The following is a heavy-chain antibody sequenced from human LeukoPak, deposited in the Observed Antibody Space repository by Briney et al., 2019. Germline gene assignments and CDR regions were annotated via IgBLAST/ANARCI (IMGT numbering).Heavy chain of an antibody. CDR1: GFTFSSYA. CDR2: ISGSGGST. J-gene: IGHJ4*02. Sequence: PGGSLRLSCAASGFTFSSYAMSWVRQAPGKGLEWVSAISGSGGSTYYADSVKGRFTISRDNSKNTLYLQMNSLRAEDTAVYYCARRYDILTGWIYWGQGTLVTVSS. CDR3: ARRYDILTGWIY. D-gene: IGHD3-9*01. V-gene: IGHV3-23*01.